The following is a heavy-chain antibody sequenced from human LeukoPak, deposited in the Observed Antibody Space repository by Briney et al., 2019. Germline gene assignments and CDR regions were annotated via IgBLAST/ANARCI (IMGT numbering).Heavy chain of an antibody. CDR1: GYTFNKHG. CDR2: ISCYNGDT. CDR3: ARDPTNTSGRYAFFDY. V-gene: IGHV1-18*01. Sequence: ASVKVSCEASGYTFNKHGISWVRQAPGQGLEWMGWISCYNGDTHYAQKFQGRVTMTTDTSTTTAYMELRSLRSDDTALYYCARDPTNTSGRYAFFDYWGQGTLVTVSS. D-gene: IGHD6-19*01. J-gene: IGHJ4*02.